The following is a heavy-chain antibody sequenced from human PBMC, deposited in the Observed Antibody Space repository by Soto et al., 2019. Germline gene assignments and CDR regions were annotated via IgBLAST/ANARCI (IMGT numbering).Heavy chain of an antibody. CDR2: IIPIFGTA. CDR1: GGTFSSYA. J-gene: IGHJ6*02. Sequence: QVQLMQSGAEVKKPGSSVKVSCKASGGTFSSYAISWVRQAPGQGLEWMGGIIPIFGTANYAQKFQDRVTITADASTSTAYMELSSLRSAHTAVYSCARVGGLNVGIAVRYIYYAMDVWGQGTTVTVSS. D-gene: IGHD6-19*01. CDR3: ARVGGLNVGIAVRYIYYAMDV. V-gene: IGHV1-69*01.